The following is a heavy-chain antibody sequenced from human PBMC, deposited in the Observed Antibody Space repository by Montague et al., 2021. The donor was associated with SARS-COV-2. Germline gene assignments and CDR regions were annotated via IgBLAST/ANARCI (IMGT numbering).Heavy chain of an antibody. J-gene: IGHJ4*02. CDR2: INHSGST. Sequence: SETLSLTCAVYGGSFSGYYWTWIRQSPGRGLEWIAEINHSGSTNYNWSLKSRVSISVDTSKNQFSLSLSSVTVADTAVYYYARWDPQIMTLVGLRGKSASDFWGQGTLVTVSS. CDR3: ARWDPQIMTLVGLRGKSASDF. V-gene: IGHV4-34*01. CDR1: GGSFSGYY. D-gene: IGHD3-16*01.